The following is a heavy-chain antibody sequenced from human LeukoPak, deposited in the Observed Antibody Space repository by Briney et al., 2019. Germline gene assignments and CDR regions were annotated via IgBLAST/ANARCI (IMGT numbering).Heavy chain of an antibody. Sequence: GGSLRLSCAASGFTFSSYAMSWVRQAPGKGLEWVSGISSSGTSTYYADFVKGRTTISRDNSKNTLYVQMNSLRAEDTAVYYCAKGLGDSCYSALDYWGQGNLVTVSS. CDR1: GFTFSSYA. CDR3: AKGLGDSCYSALDY. D-gene: IGHD2-15*01. V-gene: IGHV3-23*01. CDR2: ISSSGTST. J-gene: IGHJ4*02.